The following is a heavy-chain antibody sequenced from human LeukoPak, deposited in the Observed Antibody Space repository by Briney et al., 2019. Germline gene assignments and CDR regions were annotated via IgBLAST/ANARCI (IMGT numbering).Heavy chain of an antibody. CDR3: ARRLLDY. D-gene: IGHD3-3*01. V-gene: IGHV3-66*02. Sequence: GGSLRLACAASGFSVSTNYMSWVRQAPGKGLEWVSLIYTGDSTYYADSVKGRFTISRDSSKNTVYLQMNSLRAEDTAVYYCARRLLDYWGQGTLDTVSS. CDR2: IYTGDST. J-gene: IGHJ4*02. CDR1: GFSVSTNY.